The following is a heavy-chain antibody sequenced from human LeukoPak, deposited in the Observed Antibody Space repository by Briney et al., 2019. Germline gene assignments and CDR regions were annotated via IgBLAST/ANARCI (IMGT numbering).Heavy chain of an antibody. J-gene: IGHJ6*03. CDR3: AKDRIAARPDPYYYMDV. D-gene: IGHD6-6*01. CDR2: ISSSSSTI. Sequence: GGSLRLSCAASGFTFSSYSMNWVRQAPGKGLEWVSYISSSSSTIYYADSVKGRFTISRDNSKNTLYLQMDSLRAEDTAVYYCAKDRIAARPDPYYYMDVWGKGTTVTVSS. V-gene: IGHV3-48*01. CDR1: GFTFSSYS.